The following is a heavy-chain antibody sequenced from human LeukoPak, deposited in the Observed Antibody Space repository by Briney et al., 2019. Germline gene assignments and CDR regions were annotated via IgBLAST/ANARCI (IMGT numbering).Heavy chain of an antibody. V-gene: IGHV3-30*02. J-gene: IGHJ6*03. CDR3: APRGYSSSLNYYYYYMDV. Sequence: GGSLRLSCAASGFTFSSYGMHWVRQAPGKGLEWVAFIRYDGSDKYYADSVKGRFTISRDNSRNTLYLQMNSLRAEDTAVYYCAPRGYSSSLNYYYYYMDVWGKGTTVTVSS. D-gene: IGHD6-13*01. CDR1: GFTFSSYG. CDR2: IRYDGSDK.